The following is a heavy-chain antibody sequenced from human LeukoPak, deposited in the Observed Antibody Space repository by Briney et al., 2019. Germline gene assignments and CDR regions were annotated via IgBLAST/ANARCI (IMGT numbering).Heavy chain of an antibody. CDR2: IYYSGST. CDR1: GGSISSGGYY. CDR3: ARDGVGPGIGDFDF. V-gene: IGHV4-31*03. D-gene: IGHD1-26*01. J-gene: IGHJ4*02. Sequence: SETLSFTCTVSGGSISSGGYYWSWIRQHPGKGLEWIGYIYYSGSTYYNPSLKSRVTISVDTSKNQFSLKLSSVTAADTAVYYCARDGVGPGIGDFDFWGQGTLVTVSS.